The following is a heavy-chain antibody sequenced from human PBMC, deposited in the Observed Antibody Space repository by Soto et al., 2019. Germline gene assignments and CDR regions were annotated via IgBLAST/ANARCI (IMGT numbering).Heavy chain of an antibody. Sequence: QVQLQQWGAGLLKPSETLSLTCAVYGGSFSDYYWSWIRQSPGKGLEWIGEINHSGSTNYNPSLKSRVTISLDTSKNQFSLKLTSVTAADTAVYYCARGKPRYRSGPLDFDYWGQGTLVTVSS. V-gene: IGHV4-34*01. J-gene: IGHJ4*02. CDR1: GGSFSDYY. CDR3: ARGKPRYRSGPLDFDY. CDR2: INHSGST. D-gene: IGHD5-18*01.